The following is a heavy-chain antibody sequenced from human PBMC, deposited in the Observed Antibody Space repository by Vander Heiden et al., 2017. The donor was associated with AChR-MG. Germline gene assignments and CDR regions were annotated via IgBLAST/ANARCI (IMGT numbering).Heavy chain of an antibody. CDR3: ARDWATGWYDWFDP. D-gene: IGHD6-19*01. V-gene: IGHV3-74*03. CDR1: GFTFSSYW. J-gene: IGHJ5*02. CDR2: INRDGSIT. Sequence: EVQLVESGGGLVQPGGSLRLSCAASGFTFSSYWMHWVRQAPGKGLVWVSRINRDGSITTYADSVRGRFTISRDNAKNTLYLKMNSLRAEDTAVYYCARDWATGWYDWFDPWGQGTLVTVSS.